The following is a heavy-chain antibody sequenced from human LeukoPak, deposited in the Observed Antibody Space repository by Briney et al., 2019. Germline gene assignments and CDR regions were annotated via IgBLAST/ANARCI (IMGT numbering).Heavy chain of an antibody. CDR1: GYSISSGYY. J-gene: IGHJ4*02. V-gene: IGHV4-38-2*02. CDR2: MHHSGKA. D-gene: IGHD2-2*01. CDR3: AREWYCSSTSCHYYFEY. Sequence: PSDTLSLTCAVSGYSISSGYYWGWIRQPPGKGLEWIGSMHHSGKAYYNPPLRSRATISLDTSKNQLSVNLISVTAADTAVYYCAREWYCSSTSCHYYFEYWGQGTLVTVSS.